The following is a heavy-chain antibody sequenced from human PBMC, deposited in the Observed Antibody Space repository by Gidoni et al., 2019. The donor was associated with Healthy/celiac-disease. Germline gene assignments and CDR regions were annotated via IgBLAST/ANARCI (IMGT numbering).Heavy chain of an antibody. D-gene: IGHD2-2*01. CDR1: GFTFSSYS. CDR3: ARVTLYCSSTSCSHYYYYGMDV. Sequence: EVQLVESGGGLVKPGGSLRLSCAASGFTFSSYSMNWVRQAPGKGLEWVSSISSSSSYIYYADSVKGRFTISRDNAKNSLYLQMNSLRAEDTAVYYCARVTLYCSSTSCSHYYYYGMDVWGQGTTVTVSS. J-gene: IGHJ6*02. CDR2: ISSSSSYI. V-gene: IGHV3-21*01.